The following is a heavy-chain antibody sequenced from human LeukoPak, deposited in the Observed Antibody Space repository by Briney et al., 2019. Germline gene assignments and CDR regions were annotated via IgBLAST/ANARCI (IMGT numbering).Heavy chain of an antibody. CDR1: DYTFASYY. Sequence: ASVKVSCKASDYTFASYYMHWVRQAPGQGLEWMGLINPSGGTTRYAQKLQGRVTITRDTSTSTVYMELSSLRSEDTAVYYCARGDYSSSFSSFDFWGQGTLVTVSS. CDR3: ARGDYSSSFSSFDF. CDR2: INPSGGTT. D-gene: IGHD6-6*01. J-gene: IGHJ4*02. V-gene: IGHV1-46*04.